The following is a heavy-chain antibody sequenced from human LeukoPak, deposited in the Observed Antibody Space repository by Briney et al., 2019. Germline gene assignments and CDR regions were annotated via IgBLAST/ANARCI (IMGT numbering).Heavy chain of an antibody. J-gene: IGHJ4*02. CDR2: IYHSGST. D-gene: IGHD4/OR15-4a*01. Sequence: SETLSLTCTVSGGSISSSSYYWGWIRQPPGKGLEWIGSIYHSGSTYYNPSLKSRVTISVDTPKNQFSLKLSSVTAADTAVYYCARDSDYYYFDYWGQGTLVTVSS. V-gene: IGHV4-39*07. CDR1: GGSISSSSYY. CDR3: ARDSDYYYFDY.